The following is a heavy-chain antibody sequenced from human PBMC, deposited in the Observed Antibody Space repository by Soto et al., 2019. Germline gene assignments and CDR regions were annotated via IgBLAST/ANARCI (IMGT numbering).Heavy chain of an antibody. J-gene: IGHJ6*02. V-gene: IGHV3-23*01. CDR1: GFTFSSYA. CDR3: AKASYYGSGSYYRSNYYYYYGMDV. D-gene: IGHD3-10*01. CDR2: ISGSGGST. Sequence: GGSLRLSCAASGFTFSSYAMSWVRQAPGKGLEWVSAISGSGGSTYYADSVKGRFTISRDNSKNTLYLQMNSLRAEDTAVYYCAKASYYGSGSYYRSNYYYYYGMDVWGQGTTVTVSS.